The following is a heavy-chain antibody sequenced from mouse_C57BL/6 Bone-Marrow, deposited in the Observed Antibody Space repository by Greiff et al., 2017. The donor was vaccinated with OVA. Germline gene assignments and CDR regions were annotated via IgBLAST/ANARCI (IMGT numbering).Heavy chain of an antibody. CDR1: GYTFTSYD. CDR2: IYPRDGSP. D-gene: IGHD1-1*01. J-gene: IGHJ3*01. Sequence: VQLQQSGPELVKPGASVTLSCKASGYTFTSYDINWVKQRPGQGLEGIGWIYPRDGSPKYNEKFKGKAPLPVDTSSSTAYMELHSLTSEVSAVYSCARSSITTVVGPFAYWGQGTLVTVSA. CDR3: ARSSITTVVGPFAY. V-gene: IGHV1-85*01.